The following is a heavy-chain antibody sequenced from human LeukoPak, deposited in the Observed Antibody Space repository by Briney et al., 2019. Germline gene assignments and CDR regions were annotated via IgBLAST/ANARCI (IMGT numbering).Heavy chain of an antibody. CDR1: GFIFSSYA. Sequence: GGSLRLSCAASGFIFSSYAMTWVRQAPGKGPEWVSAITGSGGGTYYADSVKGRFTISRDNSKNTLYLQMNSLRAEDTAIYYCAKDGGGMDTWNWFDPWGQGTLVTVSS. CDR3: AKDGGGMDTWNWFDP. D-gene: IGHD3-16*01. CDR2: ITGSGGGT. J-gene: IGHJ5*02. V-gene: IGHV3-23*01.